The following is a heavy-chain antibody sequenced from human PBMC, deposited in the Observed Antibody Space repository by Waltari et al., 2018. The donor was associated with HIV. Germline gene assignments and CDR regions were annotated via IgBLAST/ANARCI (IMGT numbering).Heavy chain of an antibody. CDR3: VKERGPFNGFDI. CDR2: IWSDGYNK. V-gene: IGHV3-33*06. Sequence: QVYLMESGGGVVQPGGSLKLSCDASGFPFRSYGMHWVRQAPGKGLEWVAVIWSDGYNKFYADSVRGRFTFSRDNSKYTLSLQMNSLRAEDTALYYCVKERGPFNGFDIWGQGTMVTVSS. CDR1: GFPFRSYG. D-gene: IGHD3-16*01. J-gene: IGHJ3*02.